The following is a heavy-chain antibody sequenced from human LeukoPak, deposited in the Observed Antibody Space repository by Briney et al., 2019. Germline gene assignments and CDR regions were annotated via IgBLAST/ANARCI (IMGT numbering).Heavy chain of an antibody. CDR2: IYYSGSA. CDR1: GASISSSTYY. Sequence: SETLSLTCTVSGASISSSTYYWGWIRQPPGKGLEWIGSIYYSGSAYYNPSLKSRVTISVDTSKNQFSLKLSSVTAADTAVYYCARAITIFGGGPDGMDVWGQGTTVTVSS. J-gene: IGHJ6*02. V-gene: IGHV4-39*01. CDR3: ARAITIFGGGPDGMDV. D-gene: IGHD3-3*01.